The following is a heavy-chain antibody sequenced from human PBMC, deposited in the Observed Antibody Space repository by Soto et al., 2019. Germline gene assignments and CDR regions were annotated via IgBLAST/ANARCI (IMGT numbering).Heavy chain of an antibody. V-gene: IGHV6-1*01. J-gene: IGHJ6*01. CDR2: TYYRSKWYN. D-gene: IGHD6-13*01. Sequence: SQTLSLTGAIFGDSVSSNTATWYSVWQSPSRGLEWLGRTYYRSKWYNDYAVSVKSRITINPDTSKNQFSLQLNSVTPEDTAVYYCARGERYSRSGFPSYGLDVWAQRTSVSVSS. CDR1: GDSVSSNTAT. CDR3: ARGERYSRSGFPSYGLDV.